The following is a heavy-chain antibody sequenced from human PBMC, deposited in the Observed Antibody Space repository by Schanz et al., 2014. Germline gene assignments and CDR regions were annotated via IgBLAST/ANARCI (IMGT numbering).Heavy chain of an antibody. CDR2: ISSKGDMT. J-gene: IGHJ4*02. CDR3: ARDNRYYLFDY. V-gene: IGHV3-64*01. D-gene: IGHD3-16*02. CDR1: GFTFSTST. Sequence: EVQLVESGGGLVQPGGSLRLSCAASGFTFSTSTMHWVRQAPGKGLEYVSSISSKGDMTFYGNSVKGRFTISRDNSKNTVYLQLGSLSAEDTAVYFCARDNRYYLFDYWGQGALVTVSS.